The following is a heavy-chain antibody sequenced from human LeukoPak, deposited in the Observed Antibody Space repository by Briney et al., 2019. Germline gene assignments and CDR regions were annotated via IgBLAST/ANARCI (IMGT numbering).Heavy chain of an antibody. V-gene: IGHV1-18*01. CDR2: INADNGNT. D-gene: IGHD2-2*01. CDR1: GYTFTSYG. J-gene: IGHJ4*02. CDR3: ARAPRTCRSTNCSLDY. Sequence: ASVKVSCKASGYTFTSYGVTWVRQAPGQGLEWLGWINADNGNTNSAQNLLGRVTMTTDTSMNTAYMDLRSLRSDDTAVYFCARAPRTCRSTNCSLDYWGQGTLVTVSS.